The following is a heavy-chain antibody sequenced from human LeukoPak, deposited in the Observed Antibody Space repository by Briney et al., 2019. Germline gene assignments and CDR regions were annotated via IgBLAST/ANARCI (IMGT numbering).Heavy chain of an antibody. J-gene: IGHJ3*02. D-gene: IGHD3-16*02. Sequence: SVKVSCKASGGTFSSYAISWVRQAPGQGLEWMGGIIPIFGTANYAQKFQGRVTITTDESTSTAYMELSSLRSEDTAVYCCASPAPIMITFGGVIVHNAFDIWGQGTMVTVSS. CDR1: GGTFSSYA. V-gene: IGHV1-69*05. CDR2: IIPIFGTA. CDR3: ASPAPIMITFGGVIVHNAFDI.